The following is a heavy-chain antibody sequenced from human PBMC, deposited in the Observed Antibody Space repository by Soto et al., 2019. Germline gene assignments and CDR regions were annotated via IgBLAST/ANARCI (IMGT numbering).Heavy chain of an antibody. CDR2: ISGSGGST. CDR3: AKVGEARWNGMDV. Sequence: EVQLLESGGGLVQPGGSLRLSCAASGFTFSSYAMSWVRQAPGKGLEWVSAISGSGGSTYYADSVQGRFTISRDNSKNTLYLQMNSLRAEDTAVYYCAKVGEARWNGMDVWGQGTTVTVSS. V-gene: IGHV3-23*01. D-gene: IGHD2-15*01. CDR1: GFTFSSYA. J-gene: IGHJ6*02.